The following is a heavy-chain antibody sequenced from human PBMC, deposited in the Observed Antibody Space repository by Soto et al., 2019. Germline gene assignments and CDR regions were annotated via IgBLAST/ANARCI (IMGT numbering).Heavy chain of an antibody. V-gene: IGHV1-18*01. D-gene: IGHD3-3*01. J-gene: IGHJ4*02. CDR2: ISTYNGNT. CDR3: ARDFGSDLSAPGAVLDY. CDR1: GYSFTSYG. Sequence: ASVKVSCKASGYSFTSYGISWLRQAPGQGLEWMGWISTYNGNTNFAQNVQGRVTMTTDTSTYTAYMELRSLTSDDTAVYYCARDFGSDLSAPGAVLDYWGQGSLVTVSS.